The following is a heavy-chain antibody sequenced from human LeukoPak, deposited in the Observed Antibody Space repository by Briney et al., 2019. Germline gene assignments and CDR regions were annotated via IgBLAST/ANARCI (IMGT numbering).Heavy chain of an antibody. V-gene: IGHV5-51*01. CDR2: IYPGDSDT. Sequence: GESLKISCKGSGYSFTSYWFAWVRQMPGKGLEWMGIIYPGDSDTRYSPSFQGQVTISVDKSVSAAYLQWSSLKASDTAMYYCASPPTRECSSISCPLSYWGQGTLVTVSS. D-gene: IGHD2-2*01. J-gene: IGHJ4*02. CDR1: GYSFTSYW. CDR3: ASPPTRECSSISCPLSY.